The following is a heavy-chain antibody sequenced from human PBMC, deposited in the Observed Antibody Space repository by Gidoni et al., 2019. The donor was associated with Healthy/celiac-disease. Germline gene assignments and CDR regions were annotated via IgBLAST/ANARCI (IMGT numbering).Heavy chain of an antibody. CDR2: IKQDGSEK. CDR1: GFTFSSYW. Sequence: EVQLVESGGGLVQPGGSLRLSCAASGFTFSSYWMSWVRQAPGKGLEWVANIKQDGSEKYYVDSVKGRFTISRDNAKNSLYLQMNSLRAEDTAVYYCAREQKWELRMVDYWGQGTLVTVSS. CDR3: AREQKWELRMVDY. D-gene: IGHD1-26*01. J-gene: IGHJ4*02. V-gene: IGHV3-7*01.